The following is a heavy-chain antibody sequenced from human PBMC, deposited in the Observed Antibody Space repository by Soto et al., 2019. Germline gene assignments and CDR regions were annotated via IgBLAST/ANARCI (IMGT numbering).Heavy chain of an antibody. CDR2: IWYDGSNK. J-gene: IGHJ3*02. CDR3: ATGRDGYCSSTSCYEHDAFDI. Sequence: GGSLRLSCAASGFTFSSYVMHWVRQAPGKGLEWVAVIWYDGSNKYYADSVKGRFTISRDNSKNTLYLQMNSLRAEDTAVYYCATGRDGYCSSTSCYEHDAFDIWGQGTMVTISS. CDR1: GFTFSSYV. D-gene: IGHD2-2*01. V-gene: IGHV3-33*01.